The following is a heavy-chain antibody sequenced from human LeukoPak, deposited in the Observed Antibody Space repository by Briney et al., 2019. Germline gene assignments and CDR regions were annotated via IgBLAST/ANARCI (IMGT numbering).Heavy chain of an antibody. J-gene: IGHJ4*02. CDR1: GGTFSSYA. CDR3: ARGLYSSSSRFNVGY. Sequence: GSSVKVSCKASGGTFSSYAISWVRQAPGQGLEWMGRINPNSGGTNYAQKFQGRVTMTRDTSISTAYMELSRLRSDDTAVYYCARGLYSSSSRFNVGYWGQGTLVTVSS. CDR2: INPNSGGT. D-gene: IGHD6-6*01. V-gene: IGHV1-2*06.